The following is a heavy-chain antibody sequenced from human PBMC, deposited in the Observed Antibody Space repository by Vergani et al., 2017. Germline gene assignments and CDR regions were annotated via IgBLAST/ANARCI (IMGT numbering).Heavy chain of an antibody. CDR1: GYSFTSHD. J-gene: IGHJ5*02. V-gene: IGHV1-8*01. CDR3: ARDYSNNNYFDP. CDR2: MSPDSGNR. D-gene: IGHD4-11*01. Sequence: QVQLVQSGAEVKKPGASVKVSCEASGYSFTSHDIYWVRQAPGQGLEWMAWMSPDSGNRGFAQNFQGRISMTRNTSINTAYMELSSLTSEDTAIYYCARDYSNNNYFDPWGQGTLVTVSS.